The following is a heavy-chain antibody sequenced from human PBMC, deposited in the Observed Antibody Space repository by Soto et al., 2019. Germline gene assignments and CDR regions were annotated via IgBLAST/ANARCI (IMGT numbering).Heavy chain of an antibody. CDR3: AKDRRQLSALDM. V-gene: IGHV3-30*18. D-gene: IGHD6-6*01. CDR2: ISNDGNRK. CDR1: GFSFSSYG. J-gene: IGHJ3*02. Sequence: GGSLRLACAASGFSFSSYGMHWVRQAPDRGLEWVTVISNDGNRKYYGESVKGRFSVSRDNDKDTLYLQMNGLRPEDTGVYYCAKDRRQLSALDMWGQGTTVTVSS.